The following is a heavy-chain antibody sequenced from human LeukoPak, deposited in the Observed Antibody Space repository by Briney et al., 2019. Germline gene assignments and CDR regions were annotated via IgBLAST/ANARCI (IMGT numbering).Heavy chain of an antibody. Sequence: GGSLRLSCAASEFTFSSYWMGWVRQAPGKGLEWVANIKQDGSEKYYVDSVKGRFTISRDNAKNLLYLQVNSLRAEDTAVYYCARDQLWLYGRTSYYYYFYMDVWGTGTTVAVSS. CDR1: EFTFSSYW. V-gene: IGHV3-7*01. CDR2: IKQDGSEK. CDR3: ARDQLWLYGRTSYYYYFYMDV. D-gene: IGHD3-10*01. J-gene: IGHJ6*03.